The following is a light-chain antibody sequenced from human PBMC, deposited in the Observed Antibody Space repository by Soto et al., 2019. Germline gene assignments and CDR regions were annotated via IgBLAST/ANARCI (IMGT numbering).Light chain of an antibody. CDR1: SSDVGSYNL. J-gene: IGLJ1*01. CDR3: CSYAGSSTSLYV. V-gene: IGLV2-23*02. CDR2: EVS. Sequence: QSALTQPASVSGSPGQSITISCTGTSSDVGSYNLVSWYQQHPGKAPKLMIYEVSKGPSGVSNRFSGSKSGNTASLTISGLQAEDEADYYCCSYAGSSTSLYVFGTGTKVTVL.